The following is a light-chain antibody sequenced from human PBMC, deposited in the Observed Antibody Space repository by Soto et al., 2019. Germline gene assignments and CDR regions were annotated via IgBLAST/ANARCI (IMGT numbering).Light chain of an antibody. J-gene: IGKJ1*01. V-gene: IGKV1-5*03. Sequence: EIKMTQSPSTLSASVGDRVTITCRASQSISSWLAWYQQKPGKAPKLLIYKASSLESGVPSRFSGSGSGTEFTLTISSLQPDDFATYYCQQYNSYLSRTFGQGTMVDI. CDR3: QQYNSYLSRT. CDR1: QSISSW. CDR2: KAS.